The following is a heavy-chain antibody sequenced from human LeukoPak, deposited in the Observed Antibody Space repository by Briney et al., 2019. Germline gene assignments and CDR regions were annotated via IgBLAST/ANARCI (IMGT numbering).Heavy chain of an antibody. CDR1: GFTFSSYA. J-gene: IGHJ4*02. CDR2: ISGSGGST. Sequence: GGSLRLSCAASGFTFSSYAMSWVRQAPGKGLEWISAISGSGGSTYYADSVKGRFTISRDNSNTTLYLQMNSLRAEDTAVYYCAKAPNGDILTGYYEYWGQGTLVTVSS. V-gene: IGHV3-23*01. CDR3: AKAPNGDILTGYYEY. D-gene: IGHD3-9*01.